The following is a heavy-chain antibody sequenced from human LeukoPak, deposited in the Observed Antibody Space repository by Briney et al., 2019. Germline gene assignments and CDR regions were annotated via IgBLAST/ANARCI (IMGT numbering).Heavy chain of an antibody. D-gene: IGHD3-22*01. CDR2: IYHSGST. CDR1: GVSISSSSYY. CDR3: ARVEGSSGYWYY. V-gene: IGHV4-39*07. J-gene: IGHJ4*02. Sequence: PSETLSLTCTVSGVSISSSSYYWGWIRQPPGKGLEWIGEIYHSGSTNYNPSLKSRVTISVDKSKNQFSLKLSSVTAADTAVYYCARVEGSSGYWYYWGQGTLVTVSS.